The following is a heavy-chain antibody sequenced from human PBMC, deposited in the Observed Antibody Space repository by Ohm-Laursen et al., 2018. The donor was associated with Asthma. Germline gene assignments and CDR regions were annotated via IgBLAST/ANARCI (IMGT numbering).Heavy chain of an antibody. CDR2: MDPSSNFA. D-gene: IGHD4-11*01. CDR3: ARDHHDYSNYAHYYYGRDV. Sequence: ASVKVSCKSLGGTLGTSVIGWVRQAPGQGLGWMGIMDPSSNFATYAQKFQGRVTMTRDTSTSTLYMELSGLRSEDTAVYFCARDHHDYSNYAHYYYGRDVWGQGTTVTVSS. V-gene: IGHV1-46*03. J-gene: IGHJ6*02. CDR1: GGTLGTSV.